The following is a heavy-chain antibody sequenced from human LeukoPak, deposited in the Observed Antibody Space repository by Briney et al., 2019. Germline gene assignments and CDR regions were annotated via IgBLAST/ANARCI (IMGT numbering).Heavy chain of an antibody. V-gene: IGHV4-61*02. Sequence: SQTLSLTCTVSGGSISSGSYYWSWIRQPAGKGLEWIGRIYTSGSTNYNPSLKSRVTITVDTSKNQCSLKPSSVTAADTAVYYCARAPDWYFDLWGRGTLVTVSS. J-gene: IGHJ2*01. CDR2: IYTSGST. CDR1: GGSISSGSYY. D-gene: IGHD2-2*01. CDR3: ARAPDWYFDL.